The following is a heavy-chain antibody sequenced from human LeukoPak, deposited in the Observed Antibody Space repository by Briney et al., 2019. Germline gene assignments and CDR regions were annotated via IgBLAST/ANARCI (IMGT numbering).Heavy chain of an antibody. CDR1: GGTFSSYA. Sequence: SVKVSCKASGGTFSSYAISWVRQAPGQGLEWMGRIIPIFGTANHAQKFQGRVTITADKSTSTAYMELSSLRSEDTAVYYCQTYSSRDKGYWGQGTLVTVSS. V-gene: IGHV1-69*06. CDR2: IIPIFGTA. CDR3: QTYSSRDKGY. D-gene: IGHD6-13*01. J-gene: IGHJ4*02.